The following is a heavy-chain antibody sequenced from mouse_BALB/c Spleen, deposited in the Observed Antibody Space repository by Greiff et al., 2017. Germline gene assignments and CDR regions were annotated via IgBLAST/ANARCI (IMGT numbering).Heavy chain of an antibody. J-gene: IGHJ3*01. CDR1: GYTFTSYV. V-gene: IGHV1-14*01. Sequence: VQLQQSGPELVKPGASVKMSCKASGYTFTSYVMDWVKQKPGQGLEWIGYINPYNDGTKYNEKFKGKATLPSDKSSSTAYMELSSLTSGDSAVYYCAREGFAYWGQGTLVTVSA. CDR3: AREGFAY. CDR2: INPYNDGT.